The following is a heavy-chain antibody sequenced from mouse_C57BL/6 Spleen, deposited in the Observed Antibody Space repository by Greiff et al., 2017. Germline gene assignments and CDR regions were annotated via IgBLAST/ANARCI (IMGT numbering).Heavy chain of an antibody. V-gene: IGHV14-1*01. CDR3: TTRGPLDRDY. D-gene: IGHD6-1*01. Sequence: PPQQSFSSLFIPFASVKLSCTASGFNIKDYYMHWVKQRPEQGLEWIGRIDPEDGDTEYAPKFQGKATMTADTSSNTAYLQLSSLTSEDTAVYYCTTRGPLDRDYWGQGTSVTVSS. J-gene: IGHJ4*01. CDR1: GFNIKDYY. CDR2: IDPEDGDT.